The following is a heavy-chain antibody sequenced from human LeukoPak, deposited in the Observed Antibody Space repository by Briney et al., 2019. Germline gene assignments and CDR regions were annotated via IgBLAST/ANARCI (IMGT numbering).Heavy chain of an antibody. J-gene: IGHJ4*02. Sequence: GGSLRLSCAASGFTVSSNYMSWVRQAPGKGLEWVSVIYSGGSSYYADSVKGRFTIHRDNSKDTLYLQMNSLRAEDTAVYYCARDAVPIMVRGVIGTYYFDYWGQGTLVTVSS. CDR1: GFTVSSNY. D-gene: IGHD3-10*01. CDR2: IYSGGSS. V-gene: IGHV3-66*02. CDR3: ARDAVPIMVRGVIGTYYFDY.